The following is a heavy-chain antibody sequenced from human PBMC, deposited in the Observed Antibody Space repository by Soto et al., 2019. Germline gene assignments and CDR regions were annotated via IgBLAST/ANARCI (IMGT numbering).Heavy chain of an antibody. V-gene: IGHV5-10-1*01. Sequence: GESLKISCKGSGYSFTSYWISWLRQMPGKGLEWMGRIDPSDSYTNYSPSFQGHVTISADKSISTAYLQWSSLKASDTAMYYCAIPPNSIRFLEWLGGMDVWGQGTTVTVSS. CDR1: GYSFTSYW. CDR2: IDPSDSYT. D-gene: IGHD3-3*01. J-gene: IGHJ6*02. CDR3: AIPPNSIRFLEWLGGMDV.